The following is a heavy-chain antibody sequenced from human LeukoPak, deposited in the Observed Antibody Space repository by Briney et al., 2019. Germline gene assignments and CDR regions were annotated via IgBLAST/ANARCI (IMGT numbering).Heavy chain of an antibody. D-gene: IGHD5/OR15-5a*01. J-gene: IGHJ6*02. Sequence: TGGSLRLSCAASGFTFNIYEMNWVRQAPGKGLEWISYITYGSSAVYYADSVKGRFTVSRDNARNSLFLQVNSLRAEDTATYYCARRSTMSYHAIDVWGQGTMVTVSS. CDR1: GFTFNIYE. CDR2: ITYGSSAV. V-gene: IGHV3-48*03. CDR3: ARRSTMSYHAIDV.